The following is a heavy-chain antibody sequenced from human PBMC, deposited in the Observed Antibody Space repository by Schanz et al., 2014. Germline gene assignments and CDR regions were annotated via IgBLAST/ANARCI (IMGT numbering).Heavy chain of an antibody. CDR3: ARDGVDAAAGGNY. CDR1: GYTFISYG. CDR2: INPSGGST. Sequence: QVQLVQSWAEVKGPGASVKVSCKASGYTFISYGIKWVRQAPGQGLEWMGMINPSGGSTTYAQKFQGRVTMTRDTSTSTVYMELSSLRSEDTAVYYCARDGVDAAAGGNYWGQGTLVTVSS. D-gene: IGHD6-13*01. V-gene: IGHV1-46*03. J-gene: IGHJ4*02.